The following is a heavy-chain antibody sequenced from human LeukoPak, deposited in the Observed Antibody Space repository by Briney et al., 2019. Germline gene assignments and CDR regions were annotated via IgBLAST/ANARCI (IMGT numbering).Heavy chain of an antibody. CDR3: AKGPPKFRGGSYCFDY. CDR2: ISYDGSNK. J-gene: IGHJ4*02. V-gene: IGHV3-30-3*01. Sequence: PGGSLRLSCAASGFTFSSYAMHWVRQAPGKGLEWVAVISYDGSNKYYADSVKGRFTISRDNSKSTLYLQMNSLRAEDTAVYYCAKGPPKFRGGSYCFDYWGQGTLVTVSS. D-gene: IGHD1-26*01. CDR1: GFTFSSYA.